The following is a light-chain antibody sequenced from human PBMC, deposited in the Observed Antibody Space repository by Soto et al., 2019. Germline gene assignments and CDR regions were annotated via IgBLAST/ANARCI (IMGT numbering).Light chain of an antibody. Sequence: EIVLTQSPGTLSLSPGERATLSCRASQSVSRNYLAWYQQKPGQAPRLLIYGASSRATGIPDRFSGSGSGTDFTLTISRMEHEDFAVYYCQQYGISLWTFGQGTKVQIK. CDR3: QQYGISLWT. J-gene: IGKJ1*01. V-gene: IGKV3-20*01. CDR2: GAS. CDR1: QSVSRNY.